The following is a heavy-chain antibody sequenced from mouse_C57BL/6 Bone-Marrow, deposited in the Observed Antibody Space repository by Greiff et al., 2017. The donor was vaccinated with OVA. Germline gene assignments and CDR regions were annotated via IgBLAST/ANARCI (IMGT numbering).Heavy chain of an antibody. Sequence: QVQLQQSEAELVRPGTSVKVSCKASGYAFTNYLIEWVKQRPGQGLEWIGVINPGSGGTNYNEKFKGKATLTADKSSSTAYMQLSSLTSEDSAVYFCARRYGNLYWYFDVWGTGTTVTVSS. V-gene: IGHV1-54*01. D-gene: IGHD2-10*02. CDR1: GYAFTNYL. J-gene: IGHJ1*03. CDR2: INPGSGGT. CDR3: ARRYGNLYWYFDV.